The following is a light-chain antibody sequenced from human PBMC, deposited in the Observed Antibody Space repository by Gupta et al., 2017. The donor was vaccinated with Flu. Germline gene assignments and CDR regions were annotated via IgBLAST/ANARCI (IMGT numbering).Light chain of an antibody. CDR1: SPSIGAYYD. J-gene: IGLJ2*01. Sequence: QSVLTQPPSVSGAPGQRITISCTGSSPSIGAYYDVHWYQQLQGTAPKLLSCGNTSRPSGVPDRFSCSKSGTSASLAITGLQAGDEAEYYCQSFDSRLSAGVLGGGNKLPVL. V-gene: IGLV1-40*01. CDR3: QSFDSRLSAGV. CDR2: GNT.